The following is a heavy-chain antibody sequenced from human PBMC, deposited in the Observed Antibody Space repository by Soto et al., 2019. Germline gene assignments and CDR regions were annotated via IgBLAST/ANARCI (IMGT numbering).Heavy chain of an antibody. CDR2: IYSSGNA. CDR1: GDSISGYY. J-gene: IGHJ3*01. CDR3: ARGDVFDL. Sequence: QVQLQESGPGLVKPSETVSLICTVSGDSISGYYWSWIRQPAGKGLEWIGRIYSSGNANYNPSLKSRVSMSVDMSKNQFSLKVTCVTAADTAMYYCARGDVFDLWGQGTKVTVSS. V-gene: IGHV4-4*07.